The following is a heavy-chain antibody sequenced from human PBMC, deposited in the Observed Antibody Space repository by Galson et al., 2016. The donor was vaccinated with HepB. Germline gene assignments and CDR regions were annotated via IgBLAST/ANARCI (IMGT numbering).Heavy chain of an antibody. CDR3: ASGQTLNYYYYMDV. CDR2: INPSGGST. Sequence: SVKVSCKASGYTFTGYYMHWVRQAPGQGLEWMGIINPSGGSTSYAQKFQGRVTMTRDTSTNTVYMELSSLASEDTAVYFCASGQTLNYYYYMDVWGKGTTVTVSS. D-gene: IGHD3/OR15-3a*01. V-gene: IGHV1-46*01. CDR1: GYTFTGYY. J-gene: IGHJ6*03.